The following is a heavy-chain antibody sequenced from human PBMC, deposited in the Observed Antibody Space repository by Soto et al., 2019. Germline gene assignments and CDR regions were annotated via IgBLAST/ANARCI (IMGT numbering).Heavy chain of an antibody. Sequence: GGSLRLSCAASGFTFSDHYMDWVRQAPGKGLEWVGRTRNKANSYTAEYAASVKGRFTISRDDSKNSLYLQMNSLKTEDTAVYCCARVWGYGDAFDIWGQGTMVTVSS. CDR3: ARVWGYGDAFDI. CDR1: GFTFSDHY. J-gene: IGHJ3*02. CDR2: TRNKANSYTA. D-gene: IGHD7-27*01. V-gene: IGHV3-72*01.